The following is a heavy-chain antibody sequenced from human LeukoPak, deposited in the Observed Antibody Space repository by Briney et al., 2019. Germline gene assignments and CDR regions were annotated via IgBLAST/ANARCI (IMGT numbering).Heavy chain of an antibody. J-gene: IGHJ4*02. CDR3: ARVPYSSGWYVSD. D-gene: IGHD6-19*01. CDR2: ISYDGSSE. Sequence: PGGSLRLSCAASGFTFSSYGMHWVRQAPGKGLGWVAAISYDGSSEYYADSVKGRFTISRDNSKNTLFLQMNSLRTEDTAVYYCARVPYSSGWYVSDWGQGTLVTVSS. CDR1: GFTFSSYG. V-gene: IGHV3-30*03.